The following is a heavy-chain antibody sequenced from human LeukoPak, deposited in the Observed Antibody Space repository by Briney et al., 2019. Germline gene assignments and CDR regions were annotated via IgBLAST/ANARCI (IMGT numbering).Heavy chain of an antibody. J-gene: IGHJ4*02. CDR3: ERDDAADGGYLDH. CDR2: NSVSSGRT. D-gene: IGHD3-10*01. V-gene: IGHV3-23*01. CDR1: ACTFTSYA. Sequence: GGSLRLSCLASACTFTSYAMSWVRQAPGKGLEWVSRNSVSSGRTYYTDSVTGRFTIPRDNSKNMVYLQMNSLRVEVTGMYYCERDDAADGGYLDHWGQGTLVTVSS.